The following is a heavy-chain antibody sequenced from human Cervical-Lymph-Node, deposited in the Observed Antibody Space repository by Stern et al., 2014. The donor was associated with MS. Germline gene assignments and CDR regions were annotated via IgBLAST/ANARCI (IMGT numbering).Heavy chain of an antibody. D-gene: IGHD4-23*01. V-gene: IGHV2-5*02. CDR2: LYWDGDK. Sequence: QVTLKESGPTLVKPTQTLTLTCTFSGFSLSTSGVGVGWIRQPPGKALEWLALLYWDGDKRYSPSLESRLTITKDTSKKQVVLTITNMDPVDTATYYCAHGHYCGNSWGWFDPWGQGTLVTVSS. CDR3: AHGHYCGNSWGWFDP. J-gene: IGHJ5*02. CDR1: GFSLSTSGVG.